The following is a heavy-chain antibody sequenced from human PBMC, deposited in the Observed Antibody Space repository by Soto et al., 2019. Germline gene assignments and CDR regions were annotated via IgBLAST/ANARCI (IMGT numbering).Heavy chain of an antibody. Sequence: QVQLVHSGAEVKKPGASVKVSCKASGYTFTSYGISWARQAPGQGLEWMGWITAYNGNTNYAQKLQGRVTMTTDTYTNADYRELRSLRSDDAAVYYCARAGLYSGSYWSAAYYYCMCVWGQGTTVTFAS. D-gene: IGHD1-26*01. V-gene: IGHV1-18*01. J-gene: IGHJ6*02. CDR2: ITAYNGNT. CDR1: GYTFTSYG. CDR3: ARAGLYSGSYWSAAYYYCMCV.